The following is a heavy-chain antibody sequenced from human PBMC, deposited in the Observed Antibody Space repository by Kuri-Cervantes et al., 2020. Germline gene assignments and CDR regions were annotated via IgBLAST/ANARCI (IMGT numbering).Heavy chain of an antibody. V-gene: IGHV3-7*01. Sequence: ETLSLTCAASGFTFSNYWMSWVRQAPGKGLEWVANIKQDGSEKYYVDSVKGRFTISRDNAKNSLYLQMNSLRAEDTAVYYCARDDVTTSGLVYYYGMDVWGQGTTVTVSS. CDR3: ARDDVTTSGLVYYYGMDV. D-gene: IGHD3/OR15-3a*01. CDR2: IKQDGSEK. J-gene: IGHJ6*02. CDR1: GFTFSNYW.